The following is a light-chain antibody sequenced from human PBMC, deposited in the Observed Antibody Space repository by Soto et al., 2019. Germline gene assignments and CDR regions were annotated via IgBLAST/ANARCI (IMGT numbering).Light chain of an antibody. J-gene: IGKJ2*01. CDR2: GAS. CDR1: QSVSSTY. CDR3: QQYGSSSYT. V-gene: IGKV3-20*01. Sequence: EIVLTQSPGTLSLSVGERATLSCRASQSVSSTYLAWYQQNPGQAPRLLIYGASSRATGIPDRFSGSGSGTDFTLTISRLEPEDFAVYFCQQYGSSSYTFGQGTKLEIK.